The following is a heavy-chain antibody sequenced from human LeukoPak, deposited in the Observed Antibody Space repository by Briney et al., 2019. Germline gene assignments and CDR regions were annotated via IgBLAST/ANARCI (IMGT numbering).Heavy chain of an antibody. CDR3: ARGITFNWFDP. Sequence: PSETLSLTCTVSGGSISSYYWSWIRQPPGKGLEWIGYIYYSGSTSYNPSLKSRVTISVDTSKNQFSLKLSSVTAADTAVYYCARGITFNWFDPWGQGTLVTVSS. CDR2: IYYSGST. V-gene: IGHV4-59*01. CDR1: GGSISSYY. D-gene: IGHD3-16*01. J-gene: IGHJ5*02.